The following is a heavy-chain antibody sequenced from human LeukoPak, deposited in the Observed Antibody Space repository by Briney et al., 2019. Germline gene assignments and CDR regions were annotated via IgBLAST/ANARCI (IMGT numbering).Heavy chain of an antibody. Sequence: PGGSLRLSRAASGFTFSSYWMSWVRQAPGKGLEWVANIKQDGSEKYYVDSVKGRFTISRDNAKNSLYLQMNSLRAEDTAVYYCAREGLPPIHGAVTIYYFDYWGQGTLVTVSS. CDR2: IKQDGSEK. D-gene: IGHD4-17*01. CDR1: GFTFSSYW. J-gene: IGHJ4*02. CDR3: AREGLPPIHGAVTIYYFDY. V-gene: IGHV3-7*01.